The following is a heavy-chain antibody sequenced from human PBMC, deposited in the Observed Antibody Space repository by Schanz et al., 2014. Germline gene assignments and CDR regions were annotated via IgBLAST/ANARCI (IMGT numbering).Heavy chain of an antibody. J-gene: IGHJ3*01. D-gene: IGHD5-12*01. Sequence: VQLVESGGSVVQPGRSLRLSCAASGFTFRSYWMNWVRQAPGKGLEWVANIKQDGSDKHYVDSVKGRFIISRDSSKNTLFLQMNSLRAEDTAVYFCARDGGRDGYNLAFDVWGQGTLVTVSS. V-gene: IGHV3-7*03. CDR1: GFTFRSYW. CDR3: ARDGGRDGYNLAFDV. CDR2: IKQDGSDK.